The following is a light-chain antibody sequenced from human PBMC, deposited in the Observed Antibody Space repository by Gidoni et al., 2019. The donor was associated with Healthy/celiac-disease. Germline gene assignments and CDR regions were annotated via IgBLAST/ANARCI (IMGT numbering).Light chain of an antibody. CDR2: LGS. J-gene: IGKJ5*01. CDR3: KQALRTPIT. CDR1: QSLRHSNGYNY. Sequence: DIVTPQSPLSRPVTPAEPASISCRSSQSLRHSNGYNYLDWYLQKPGQSPQLLIYLGSSRASGVPDRFSGSGSGTDFTLKISRVEAEDVGVYYCKQALRTPITFGQGTRLEIK. V-gene: IGKV2-28*01.